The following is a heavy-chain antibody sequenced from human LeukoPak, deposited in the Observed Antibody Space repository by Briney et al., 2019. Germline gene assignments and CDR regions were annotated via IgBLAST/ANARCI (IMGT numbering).Heavy chain of an antibody. CDR3: AKAIGRYYYYYYGMDV. J-gene: IGHJ6*02. Sequence: GGSLRLSCAASGFTFSNYALTWVRQAPGKGLGWVSAISGSGGSTYYADSVKGRFTISRDNSKNTLYLQMNSLRAEDTAVYYCAKAIGRYYYYYYGMDVWGQGTTVTVSS. V-gene: IGHV3-23*01. CDR2: ISGSGGST. CDR1: GFTFSNYA. D-gene: IGHD3-16*02.